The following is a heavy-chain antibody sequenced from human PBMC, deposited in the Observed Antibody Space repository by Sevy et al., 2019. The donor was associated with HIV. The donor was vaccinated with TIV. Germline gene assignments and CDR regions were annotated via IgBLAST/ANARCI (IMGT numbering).Heavy chain of an antibody. V-gene: IGHV3-53*01. CDR2: IYSAGST. Sequence: GGSLRLSCAASGFTVSSNYMSWVRQAPGKGLEWVSVIYSAGSTYYADSVKGRFTISRDNSKNTLYLQMNSLRAEDTAVYYCASMAVDYFDGMDFWGQGTTVTVSS. CDR1: GFTVSSNY. J-gene: IGHJ6*01. CDR3: ASMAVDYFDGMDF. D-gene: IGHD3-10*01.